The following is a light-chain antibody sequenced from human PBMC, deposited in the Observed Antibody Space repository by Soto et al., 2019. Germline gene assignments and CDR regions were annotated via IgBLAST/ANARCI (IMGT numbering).Light chain of an antibody. V-gene: IGLV2-18*02. CDR1: SSDVGTYNR. Sequence: QSALTQPPSVSGSPGQSATISCTGTSSDVGTYNRVSWYQQPPGTAPRLMIYEVSNRPSGVPDRFSGSKSGNTASLPISGLQAEDDANYYCSSYTSSTTFVIFGGGTKLTVL. CDR2: EVS. J-gene: IGLJ2*01. CDR3: SSYTSSTTFVI.